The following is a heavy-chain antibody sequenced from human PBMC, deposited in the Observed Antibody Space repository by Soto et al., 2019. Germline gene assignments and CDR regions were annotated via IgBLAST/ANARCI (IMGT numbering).Heavy chain of an antibody. CDR3: AKGGEHCSSTSCFYFDY. J-gene: IGHJ4*02. D-gene: IGHD2-2*01. V-gene: IGHV3-23*01. Sequence: PGWSLRLSCAASGFTFISYAMSWVRQAPGKGLEWVSAISGSGGSTYYADSVKGRFTISRDNSKNTLYLQMNSLRAEDTAVYYCAKGGEHCSSTSCFYFDYWGQGTLVTVSS. CDR2: ISGSGGST. CDR1: GFTFISYA.